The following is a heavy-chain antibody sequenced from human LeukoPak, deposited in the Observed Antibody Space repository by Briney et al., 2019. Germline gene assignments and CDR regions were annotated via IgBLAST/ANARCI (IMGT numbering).Heavy chain of an antibody. Sequence: GGSLRLSCAASGFTVSSNYMNWVRQAPGKGLEWVANIKQDGSEKYYVDSVKGRFTISRDNARNSMYLQMNSLRAEDTAVYYCARAMDYWGQGTLVTVSS. CDR3: ARAMDY. J-gene: IGHJ4*02. V-gene: IGHV3-7*03. CDR1: GFTVSSNY. CDR2: IKQDGSEK.